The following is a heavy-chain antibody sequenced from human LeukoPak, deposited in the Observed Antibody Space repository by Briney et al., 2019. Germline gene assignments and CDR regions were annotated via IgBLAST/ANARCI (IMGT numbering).Heavy chain of an antibody. V-gene: IGHV1-8*01. J-gene: IGHJ4*02. Sequence: GASVKVSCKASGYTFTSYDINWVRQATGHGLEWMGWMNPNSGNTGYAQKFQGRVTMTRNTSLSTAYMELSSLRSEDTAVYYCARGLAYCGGDCYWFGSPRRYYFDYWGQGTLVTVSS. D-gene: IGHD2-21*02. CDR3: ARGLAYCGGDCYWFGSPRRYYFDY. CDR1: GYTFTSYD. CDR2: MNPNSGNT.